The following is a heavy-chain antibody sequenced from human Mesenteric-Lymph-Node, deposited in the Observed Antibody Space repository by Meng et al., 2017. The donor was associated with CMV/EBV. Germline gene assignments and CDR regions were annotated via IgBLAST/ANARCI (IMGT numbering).Heavy chain of an antibody. Sequence: LRLSCTVSGVSISSGAYYWSWIRQHPGKGLEWIGYIYYNGDTNYDPSLKSRVTISVDMSKNHFSLKVNSVTAADTAVYYCARGGKVTAPRYWGQGSLVTVSS. CDR1: GVSISSGAYY. D-gene: IGHD2-21*02. V-gene: IGHV4-31*03. CDR3: ARGGKVTAPRY. J-gene: IGHJ4*02. CDR2: IYYNGDT.